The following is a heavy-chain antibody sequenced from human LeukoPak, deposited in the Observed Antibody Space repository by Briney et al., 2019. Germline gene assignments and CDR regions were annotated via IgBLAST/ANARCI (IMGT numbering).Heavy chain of an antibody. CDR3: AKVSGWYGGGGDCFDY. Sequence: GGSLRLSCAASGFTFSSYGMHWVRQAPGKGLEWVAFIRYDGSNKYYADSVKGRFTISRDNSKNTLYLQMNSLRAEDTAVYYCAKVSGWYGGGGDCFDYWGQGTLVTVSS. CDR2: IRYDGSNK. D-gene: IGHD6-19*01. V-gene: IGHV3-30*02. CDR1: GFTFSSYG. J-gene: IGHJ4*02.